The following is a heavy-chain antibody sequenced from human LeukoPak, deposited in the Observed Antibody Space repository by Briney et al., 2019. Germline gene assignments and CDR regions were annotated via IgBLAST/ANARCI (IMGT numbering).Heavy chain of an antibody. J-gene: IGHJ6*03. CDR3: AGGYCRGGSCYLPYYYYMDV. CDR2: MNPNSGNT. Sequence: ASVKVSCKASGYTFTSYDINWVRQATGQGLEWMGWMNPNSGNTGYAQKFQGRVTMTRNTSISTAYMELSSLRSEDTAVYYCAGGYCRGGSCYLPYYYYMDVWGKGTTVTISS. CDR1: GYTFTSYD. V-gene: IGHV1-8*01. D-gene: IGHD2-15*01.